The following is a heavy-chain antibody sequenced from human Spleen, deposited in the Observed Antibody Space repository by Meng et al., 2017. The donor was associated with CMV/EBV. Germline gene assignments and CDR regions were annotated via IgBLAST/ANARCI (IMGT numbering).Heavy chain of an antibody. Sequence: SETLSLTCAVYGGSFSGYYWSWIRQPPGKGLEWIGEINHSGSTNYNPTLKSRVTISVDTSKNQFSLKLSSVTAADTAVYYCARRRPPDYNGSGSYYKPERAFDIWGQGTMVTVSS. V-gene: IGHV4-34*01. CDR3: ARRRPPDYNGSGSYYKPERAFDI. J-gene: IGHJ3*02. CDR1: GGSFSGYY. CDR2: INHSGST. D-gene: IGHD3-10*01.